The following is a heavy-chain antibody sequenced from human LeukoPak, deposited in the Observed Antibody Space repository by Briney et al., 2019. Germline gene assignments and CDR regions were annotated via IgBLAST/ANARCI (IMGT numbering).Heavy chain of an antibody. CDR3: ARDFAGDRDY. V-gene: IGHV3-74*01. CDR1: GFIFGNYW. J-gene: IGHJ4*02. Sequence: GGSLRLSSAASGFIFGNYWMHWVRQVPGKGLVWVARINPNGKITTYTDSVKGRFTISRDNAKNTLYLQMNSLSAEDTAVYYCARDFAGDRDYWGQGTLVTVSS. D-gene: IGHD4-17*01. CDR2: INPNGKIT.